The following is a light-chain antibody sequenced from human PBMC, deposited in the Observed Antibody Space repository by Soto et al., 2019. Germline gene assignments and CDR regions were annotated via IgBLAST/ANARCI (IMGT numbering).Light chain of an antibody. J-gene: IGLJ2*01. CDR2: GNS. Sequence: QSVLTQPPSVSGAPGQRVTISCTGSSSNIGAGYDVHWYQQLPGTAPKLLIYGNSNRPSGVPDRFSGSKSGTSASLAITGLQAEDEADYDCQSYDSSPLFGGGTKLTVL. CDR3: QSYDSSPL. CDR1: SSNIGAGYD. V-gene: IGLV1-40*01.